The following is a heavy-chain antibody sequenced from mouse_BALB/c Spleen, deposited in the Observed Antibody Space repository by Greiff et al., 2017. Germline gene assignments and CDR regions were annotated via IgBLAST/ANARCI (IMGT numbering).Heavy chain of an antibody. CDR2: INPYNGDT. Sequence: VQLQQSGPELVKPGASVKISCKASGYSFTGYFMNWVMQSHGKSLEWIGRINPYNGDTFYNQKFKGKATLTVDKSSSTAHMELRSLASEDSAVYYCARGEDDYRFAYWGQGTLVTVSA. V-gene: IGHV1-20*02. CDR3: ARGEDDYRFAY. D-gene: IGHD2-4*01. CDR1: GYSFTGYF. J-gene: IGHJ3*01.